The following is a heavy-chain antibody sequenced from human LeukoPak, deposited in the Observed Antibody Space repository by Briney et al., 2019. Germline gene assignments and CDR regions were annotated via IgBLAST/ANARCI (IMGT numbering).Heavy chain of an antibody. CDR3: ARVGNPWWSLQSPSFTWDY. Sequence: ASVKVSCKASGYTFTGYYMYWVRQAPGQGLEWMGWINPNSGVTNYAQKFQGRVTMTRDTSISTAYMELSRLRSDDTAVYYCARVGNPWWSLQSPSFTWDYWGQGTLVTVSS. CDR1: GYTFTGYY. V-gene: IGHV1-2*02. J-gene: IGHJ4*02. CDR2: INPNSGVT. D-gene: IGHD2-21*02.